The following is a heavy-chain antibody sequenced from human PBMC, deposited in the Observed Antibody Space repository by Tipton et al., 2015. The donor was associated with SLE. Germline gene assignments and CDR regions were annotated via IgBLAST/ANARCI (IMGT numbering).Heavy chain of an antibody. J-gene: IGHJ4*02. D-gene: IGHD3-22*01. CDR3: ASLTYYYDSSGYWTTNYFDY. CDR2: IYHSGNT. V-gene: IGHV4-30-4*01. CDR1: GGSLSGGDYY. Sequence: TLSLTCTVSGGSLSGGDYYWGWIRQPPGKGLAWIGFIYHSGNTFYNPSLESRLTMSVDTSKNQFSLKLSSVTAADTAVYYCASLTYYYDSSGYWTTNYFDYWGQGTLVTASS.